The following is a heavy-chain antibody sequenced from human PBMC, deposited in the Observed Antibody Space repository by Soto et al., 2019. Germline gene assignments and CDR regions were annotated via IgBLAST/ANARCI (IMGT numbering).Heavy chain of an antibody. CDR2: VSGKGENK. J-gene: IGHJ4*02. V-gene: IGHV3-23*01. CDR3: ARLPGGTAPRPEY. D-gene: IGHD6-6*01. CDR1: GSNFTYNA. Sequence: GYLSPSCKAPGSNFTYNAMSWVRHAPGKGLQWVSTVSGKGENKYYAESVRGRFTISRDNSKHNMSLQMNSMRFEDTAVYYWARLPGGTAPRPEYWGQGTPVTVSS.